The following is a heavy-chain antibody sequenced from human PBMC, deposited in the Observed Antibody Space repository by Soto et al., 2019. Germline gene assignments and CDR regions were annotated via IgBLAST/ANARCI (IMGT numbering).Heavy chain of an antibody. V-gene: IGHV4-30-4*01. Sequence: SETLSLTCTVSGGSISSGDYYWSWIRQPPGKGLEWIGYIYYSGSTYYNPSLKSRVTISVDTSKNQFSLKLSSVTAADTAVYYCARERNRAPPYNWLHPWGQGTMAAVSS. CDR1: GGSISSGDYY. CDR2: IYYSGST. J-gene: IGHJ5*02. CDR3: ARERNRAPPYNWLHP. D-gene: IGHD1-26*01.